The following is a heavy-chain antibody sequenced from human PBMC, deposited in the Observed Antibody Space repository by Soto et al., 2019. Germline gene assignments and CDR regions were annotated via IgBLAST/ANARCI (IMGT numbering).Heavy chain of an antibody. D-gene: IGHD3-10*01. CDR1: GYGFTTYG. CDR2: ISAHNGNT. V-gene: IGHV1-18*01. CDR3: ASGGHGDY. Sequence: QVHLVQSGAEVKKPGASVKVSCKGSGYGFTTYGITWVRQAPGQGLEWMAWISAHNGNTNYAQKLQGRVTVTRDTSPSTAHMELMSLIYDEAGVDYCASGGHGDYWGQGALVTVSS. J-gene: IGHJ4*02.